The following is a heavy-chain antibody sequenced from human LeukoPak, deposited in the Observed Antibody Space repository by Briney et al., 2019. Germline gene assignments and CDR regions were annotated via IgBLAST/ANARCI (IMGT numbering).Heavy chain of an antibody. CDR3: VVVSYYYDTSGYVDS. CDR1: GFTFRSFW. CDR2: ISTDGGST. V-gene: IGHV3-74*01. J-gene: IGHJ4*02. Sequence: PGGSLRLSWAASGFTFRSFWMHWARQGPGKGLEWVSYISTDGGSTNYADSVKGRFAVSRDNAKNTLYLQMNSLRAEDTAVYYCVVVSYYYDTSGYVDSWGQGTLVTVSS. D-gene: IGHD3-22*01.